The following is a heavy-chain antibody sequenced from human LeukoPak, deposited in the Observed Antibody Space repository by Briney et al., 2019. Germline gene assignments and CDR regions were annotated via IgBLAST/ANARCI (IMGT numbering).Heavy chain of an antibody. Sequence: ASVKVSCKASGYRFTAYFMHWVRQAPGQGLEWMGWINPKSGGTNYAQKFQGRVTMTRDTSISAAHMELSRLRSDDTAVYYCARGDFLTQLDYWGQGTLVTVSS. CDR1: GYRFTAYF. V-gene: IGHV1-2*02. CDR2: INPKSGGT. D-gene: IGHD2-21*02. CDR3: ARGDFLTQLDY. J-gene: IGHJ4*02.